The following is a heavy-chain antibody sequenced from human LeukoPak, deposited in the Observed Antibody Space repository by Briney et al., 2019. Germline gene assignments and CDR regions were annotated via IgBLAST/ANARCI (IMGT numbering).Heavy chain of an antibody. CDR2: INHSGST. D-gene: IGHD3-10*01. CDR1: GGSFSGYY. J-gene: IGHJ4*02. V-gene: IGHV4-34*01. Sequence: PSETLSLTCAVYGGSFSGYYWSWIRQPPGKGLKWIGEINHSGSTNYNPSLKSRVTISVDTSKNQFSLKLSSVTAADTAVYYCAREGFGELWEYYFDYWGQGTLVTVSS. CDR3: AREGFGELWEYYFDY.